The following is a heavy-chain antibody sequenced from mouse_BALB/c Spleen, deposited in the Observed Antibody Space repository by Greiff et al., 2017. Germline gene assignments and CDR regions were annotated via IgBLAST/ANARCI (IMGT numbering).Heavy chain of an antibody. CDR1: GFTFGSFG. V-gene: IGHV5-17*02. CDR2: ISSGSSTI. CDR3: ARFVNYLYAMDY. J-gene: IGHJ4*01. D-gene: IGHD2-1*01. Sequence: EVMLVESGGGLVQPGGSRKLSRAASGFTFGSFGMHWVRQAPEKGLEWVAYISSGSSTIYYADTVKGRFTISRDNPKNTLFLQMTSLRSEDTAMYYCARFVNYLYAMDYRGQGTSVTVSS.